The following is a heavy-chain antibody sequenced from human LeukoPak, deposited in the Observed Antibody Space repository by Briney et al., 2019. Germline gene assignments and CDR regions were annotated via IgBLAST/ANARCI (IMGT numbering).Heavy chain of an antibody. J-gene: IGHJ4*02. CDR3: ARVWYSGSYPVDY. CDR1: GFTVSSNY. V-gene: IGHV3-53*01. D-gene: IGHD1-26*01. CDR2: IYSGGST. Sequence: GGSLRLSCAASGFTVSSNYMSWVRQAPGKGLEWVSLIYSGGSTYYADSVKGRFTISRDNAKNSLYLQMSSLRAEDTAVYYCARVWYSGSYPVDYWGQGTLVTVSS.